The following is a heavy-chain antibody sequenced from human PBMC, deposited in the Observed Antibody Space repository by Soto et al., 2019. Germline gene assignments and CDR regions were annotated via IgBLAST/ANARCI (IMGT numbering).Heavy chain of an antibody. CDR2: ISGSGSTI. V-gene: IGHV3-48*03. CDR3: ARSGFDY. Sequence: GGSLRLSCAASGFTFSSYAMSWVRQAPGKGLEWVSAISGSGSTIYYADSVKGRFTISRDNAKNSLYLQMNSLRAEDTAVYYCARSGFDYWGQGTLVTVSS. J-gene: IGHJ4*02. CDR1: GFTFSSYA. D-gene: IGHD3-10*01.